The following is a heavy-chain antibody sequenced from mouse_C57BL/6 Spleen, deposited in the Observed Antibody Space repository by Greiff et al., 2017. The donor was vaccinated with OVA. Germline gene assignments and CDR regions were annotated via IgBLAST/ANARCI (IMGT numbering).Heavy chain of an antibody. D-gene: IGHD3-1*01. CDR1: GFTFSDFY. V-gene: IGHV7-1*01. J-gene: IGHJ2*01. Sequence: EVKLVESGGGLVQSGRSLRLSCATSGFTFSDFYMEWVRQAPGKGLEWIAASRNKANDYTTEYSASVKGRFIVSRDTSQSILYLQMNALRAEDTAIYYCARDASGSFDHWGQGTTLTVSS. CDR3: ARDASGSFDH. CDR2: SRNKANDYTT.